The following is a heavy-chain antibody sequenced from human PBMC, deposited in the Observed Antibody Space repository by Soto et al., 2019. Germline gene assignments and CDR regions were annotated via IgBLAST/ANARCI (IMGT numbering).Heavy chain of an antibody. CDR1: GGSVSSTNW. J-gene: IGHJ1*01. Sequence: PSQTLSLTCAVSGGSVSSTNWWSWVRQYPGKGLEWIGDIYHIGSTNYNPSLKSRVTISVDTSKNQFSLKLSSVTAADTAVYYCARSRTTVTPSGFQHWGQGTLVTVSS. V-gene: IGHV4-4*02. CDR2: IYHIGST. D-gene: IGHD4-17*01. CDR3: ARSRTTVTPSGFQH.